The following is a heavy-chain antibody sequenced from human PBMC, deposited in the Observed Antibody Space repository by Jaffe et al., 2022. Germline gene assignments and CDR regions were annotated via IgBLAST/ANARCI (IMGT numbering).Heavy chain of an antibody. J-gene: IGHJ4*02. CDR1: GYSISSGYY. Sequence: QVQLQESGPGLVKPSETLSLTCAVSGYSISSGYYWGWIRQPPGKGLEWIGSIYHSGSTYYNPSLKSRVTISVDTSKNQFSLKLSSVTAADTAVYYCARQTCSGGSCEPFDYWGQGTLVTVSS. D-gene: IGHD2-15*01. CDR2: IYHSGST. CDR3: ARQTCSGGSCEPFDY. V-gene: IGHV4-38-2*01.